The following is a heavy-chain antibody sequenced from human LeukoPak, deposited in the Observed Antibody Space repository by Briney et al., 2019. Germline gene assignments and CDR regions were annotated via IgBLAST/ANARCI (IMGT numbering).Heavy chain of an antibody. CDR1: GGSISSYY. V-gene: IGHV4-59*08. J-gene: IGHJ4*02. Sequence: PSETLSLTCTVSGGSISSYYWSWIRQPPGKGLEWIGYMYYSGSTNYNPSLKNRVTISVDTSKNQFSLKLSSVTAADTAVYYCAGHESSGWYRFDYWGQGTLVTVSS. CDR2: MYYSGST. CDR3: AGHESSGWYRFDY. D-gene: IGHD6-19*01.